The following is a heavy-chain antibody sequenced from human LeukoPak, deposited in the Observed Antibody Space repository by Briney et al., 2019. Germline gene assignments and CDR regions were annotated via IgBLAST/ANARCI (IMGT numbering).Heavy chain of an antibody. CDR1: GGSISSGGYY. D-gene: IGHD6-19*01. Sequence: SETLSLTCAVSGGSISSGGYYWSWLGQHQGKGLEWIGYIYYSVITYYNPSLKSRVTISVDTSKNQFSLKLSSVTAADTAVYYCATQGRDSGGGIWDQGTLVTVSS. CDR3: ATQGRDSGGGI. V-gene: IGHV4-31*11. J-gene: IGHJ4*02. CDR2: IYYSVIT.